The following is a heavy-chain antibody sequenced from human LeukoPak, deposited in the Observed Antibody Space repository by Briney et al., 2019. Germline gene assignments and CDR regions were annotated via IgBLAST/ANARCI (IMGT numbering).Heavy chain of an antibody. CDR1: GGSISSSSYY. J-gene: IGHJ4*02. V-gene: IGHV4-39*01. Sequence: SETLSLTCTVSGGSISSSSYYWGWIRQPPGKGLEWIDSICYSGSTHDNPSLKSRVTISVDMSKNQFSLKLSSVTAADTAVYYCARQKNEGLGYGDNRSYFDYWGQRTLVTVPS. CDR3: ARQKNEGLGYGDNRSYFDY. D-gene: IGHD4-17*01. CDR2: ICYSGST.